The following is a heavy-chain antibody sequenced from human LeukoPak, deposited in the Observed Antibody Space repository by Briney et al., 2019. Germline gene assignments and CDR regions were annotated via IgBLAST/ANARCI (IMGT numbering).Heavy chain of an antibody. J-gene: IGHJ6*03. Sequence: GASVKVSCKASGYTFTGYYMHWVRQAPGQGLEWMGWINPNSGGTNYAQKFQGRVTMTRDTSISTAYMELSRLRSDDTAVCYCARAGYDFWSSSHYYYMDVWGKGTTVTVSS. CDR1: GYTFTGYY. D-gene: IGHD3-3*01. CDR3: ARAGYDFWSSSHYYYMDV. V-gene: IGHV1-2*02. CDR2: INPNSGGT.